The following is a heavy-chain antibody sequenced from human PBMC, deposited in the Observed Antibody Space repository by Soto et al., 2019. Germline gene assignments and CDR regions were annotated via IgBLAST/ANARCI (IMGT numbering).Heavy chain of an antibody. CDR3: VVSRGWWSFEY. V-gene: IGHV1-3*01. D-gene: IGHD6-19*01. Sequence: QVQLVQSGAEVKKPGTSVKVSCQTSGYTFTIFDMHWVRQAPGQSLEWMGWIKAANAYAVYSENFQGRVTFTRDTSARTGYMDVSSLRYEDTVVYYCVVSRGWWSFEYWGQGTLVTVSS. CDR1: GYTFTIFD. CDR2: IKAANAYA. J-gene: IGHJ4*02.